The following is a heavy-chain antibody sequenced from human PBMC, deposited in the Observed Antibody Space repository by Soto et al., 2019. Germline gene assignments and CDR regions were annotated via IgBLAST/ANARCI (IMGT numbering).Heavy chain of an antibody. CDR3: ARPRSPTYYYGSGSSDFDY. D-gene: IGHD3-10*01. Sequence: SETLSLTCTVSGGSISSSSYYWGWIRQPPGKGLEWIGSIYYSGSTYYNPSLKSRVTISVDTSKNQFSLKLSSVTAADTAVYYCARPRSPTYYYGSGSSDFDYWGQGTLVTVSS. CDR2: IYYSGST. CDR1: GGSISSSSYY. V-gene: IGHV4-39*01. J-gene: IGHJ4*02.